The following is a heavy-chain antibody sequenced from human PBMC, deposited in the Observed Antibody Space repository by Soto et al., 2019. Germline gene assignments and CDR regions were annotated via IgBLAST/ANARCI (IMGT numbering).Heavy chain of an antibody. V-gene: IGHV3-23*01. CDR2: ISGSGGST. CDR1: GFTFSSYA. J-gene: IGHJ3*02. CDR3: SKDRLIYDAFDI. Sequence: GGSLRLSCAASGFTFSSYAMSWVRQAPGKGLEWVSAISGSGGSTYYADSVKGRFTISRDNSKNTLYLQMNSLRAEDTAVYYCSKDRLIYDAFDIWSQGTMLTVS.